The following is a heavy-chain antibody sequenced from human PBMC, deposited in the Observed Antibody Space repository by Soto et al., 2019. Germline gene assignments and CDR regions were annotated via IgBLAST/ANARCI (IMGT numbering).Heavy chain of an antibody. CDR1: GGSFSGYY. J-gene: IGHJ4*02. Sequence: SETLSLTCAVYGGSFSGYYWSWIRQPPGKGLEWIGEINHSGSTNYNPSLKSRVTISVDTSKNQFSLKLSSVTAADTAVYYCARETWDYWGQGTLVTVS. CDR3: ARETWDY. CDR2: INHSGST. V-gene: IGHV4-34*01.